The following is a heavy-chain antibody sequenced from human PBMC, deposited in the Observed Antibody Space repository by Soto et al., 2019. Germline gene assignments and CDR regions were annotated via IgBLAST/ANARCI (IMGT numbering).Heavy chain of an antibody. V-gene: IGHV5-51*01. CDR1: GYSFTSYW. D-gene: IGHD4-17*01. Sequence: PGESLKISCKGSGYSFTSYWIGWVRQMPGKGLEWMGIIYPGDSDTRYSPSFQGQVTISADKSISTAYLQWSSLKASDTAMYYCARQNRNYGDYGYGMDVCGQGTTLTVYS. J-gene: IGHJ6*02. CDR2: IYPGDSDT. CDR3: ARQNRNYGDYGYGMDV.